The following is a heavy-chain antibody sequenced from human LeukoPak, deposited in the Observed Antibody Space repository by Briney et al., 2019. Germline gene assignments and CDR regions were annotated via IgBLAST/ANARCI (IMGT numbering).Heavy chain of an antibody. CDR3: ARSQYYDILTGYDY. V-gene: IGHV1-8*01. Sequence: ASVKVSCKASGYIFTSYDINWVRQATGQGLEGMRWMNPNSGNTGYAQKFQGRVTMTRNTSISTAYMELSSLRSEDTAVYYCARSQYYDILTGYDYWGQGTLVTVSS. CDR2: MNPNSGNT. J-gene: IGHJ4*02. D-gene: IGHD3-9*01. CDR1: GYIFTSYD.